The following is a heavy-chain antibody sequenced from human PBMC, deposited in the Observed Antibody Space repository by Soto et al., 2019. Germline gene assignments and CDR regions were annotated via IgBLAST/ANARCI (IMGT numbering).Heavy chain of an antibody. CDR2: IIPIFGTA. CDR1: GGTFSSYA. J-gene: IGHJ5*02. V-gene: IGHV1-69*12. D-gene: IGHD3-9*01. CDR3: ARGGYDILTGLRFDP. Sequence: QVQLVQSGAEVKKPGSSVKVSCKASGGTFSSYAISWVRQAPGQGLEWMGGIIPIFGTANYAQKFQGRVTITADESTNTAYMELRRLRSQDTAVYYCARGGYDILTGLRFDPWGQGTLVTVSS.